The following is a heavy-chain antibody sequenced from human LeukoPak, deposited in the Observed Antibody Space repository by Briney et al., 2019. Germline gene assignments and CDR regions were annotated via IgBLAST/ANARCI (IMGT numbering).Heavy chain of an antibody. CDR3: ATGLGPVAGIDAFDI. D-gene: IGHD6-19*01. CDR1: GYSISSGYY. J-gene: IGHJ3*02. Sequence: SETLSLTCTVSGYSISSGYYWGWIRQPPGKGLEWIGSIYHSGSTYYNPSLKSRVTISVDTSKNQFSLKLNSVTAADTAVYYCATGLGPVAGIDAFDIWGQGTMVTVSS. CDR2: IYHSGST. V-gene: IGHV4-38-2*02.